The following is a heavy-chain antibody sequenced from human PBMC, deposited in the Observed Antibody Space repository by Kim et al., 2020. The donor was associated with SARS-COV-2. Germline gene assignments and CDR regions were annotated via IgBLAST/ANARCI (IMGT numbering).Heavy chain of an antibody. CDR1: GFTFSSYS. Sequence: GGSLRLSCAASGFTFSSYSMNWVRQAPGKGLEWVSSISSSSSYIYYADSVKGRFTISRDNAKNSLYLQMNSLRAEDTAEYYCARDRGGGAAGHFDYWGQGTLVTVSS. J-gene: IGHJ4*02. V-gene: IGHV3-21*01. CDR3: ARDRGGGAAGHFDY. CDR2: ISSSSSYI. D-gene: IGHD6-13*01.